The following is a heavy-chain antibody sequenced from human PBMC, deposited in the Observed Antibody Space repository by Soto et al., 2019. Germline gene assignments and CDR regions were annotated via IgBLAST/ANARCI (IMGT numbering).Heavy chain of an antibody. V-gene: IGHV1-8*01. CDR1: GYTFTDYD. CDR3: ARVAVAARARWYNWFDP. J-gene: IGHJ5*02. D-gene: IGHD2-15*01. CDR2: MNPNSGET. Sequence: QEQLVQSGAEVKKPGASVKVSCKTSGYTFTDYDINWVRQATGQGLEWIGWMNPNSGETGYAQKFQGRVTMTRSASLSTAYLELSSLRSEDTAVYYCARVAVAARARWYNWFDPWGQGTLVTVSS.